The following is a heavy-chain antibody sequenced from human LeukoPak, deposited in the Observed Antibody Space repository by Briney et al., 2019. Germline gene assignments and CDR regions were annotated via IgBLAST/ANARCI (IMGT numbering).Heavy chain of an antibody. CDR2: ISYDGSNK. J-gene: IGHJ4*02. CDR1: GFTSSSYG. D-gene: IGHD6-13*01. Sequence: GRSLRLSCAASGFTSSSYGMHWVRQAPGKGLEWVAVISYDGSNKYYADSVKGRFTISRDNSKNTLYLQMSSLRAEDTAVYYCAKGQQLGADWGQGTLVTVSS. V-gene: IGHV3-30*18. CDR3: AKGQQLGAD.